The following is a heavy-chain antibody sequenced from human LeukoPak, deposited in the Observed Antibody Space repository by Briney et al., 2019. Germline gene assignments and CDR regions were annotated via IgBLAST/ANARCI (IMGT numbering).Heavy chain of an antibody. J-gene: IGHJ3*02. V-gene: IGHV1-2*02. D-gene: IGHD6-13*01. CDR2: INPNSGGT. CDR1: GYTFTGYY. Sequence: GASVKVSCKASGYTFTGYYMHWVRQAAGQGLEWMGWINPNSGGTNYAQKFQGRVTMTRDTSISTAYMELSRLRSDDTAVYYCARVLIAAELNNAFDIWGQGTMVTVSS. CDR3: ARVLIAAELNNAFDI.